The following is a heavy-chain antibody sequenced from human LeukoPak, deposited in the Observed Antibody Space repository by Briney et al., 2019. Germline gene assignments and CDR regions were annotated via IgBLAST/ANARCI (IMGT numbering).Heavy chain of an antibody. D-gene: IGHD5-12*01. V-gene: IGHV3-23*01. Sequence: GGSLRLSCAASGFTFSSYAMSWVRQAPGKGLEWVSAISGSGGSTYYADSVKGRFTISRDDSKNTLYLQMNSLRAEDTAVYYCAKGGARKDSISYFDYWGQGTLVTVSS. J-gene: IGHJ4*02. CDR3: AKGGARKDSISYFDY. CDR2: ISGSGGST. CDR1: GFTFSSYA.